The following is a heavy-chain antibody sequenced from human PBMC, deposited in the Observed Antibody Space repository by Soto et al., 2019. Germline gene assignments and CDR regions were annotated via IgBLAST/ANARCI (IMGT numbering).Heavy chain of an antibody. D-gene: IGHD2-8*02. CDR2: IYYSGST. Sequence: PSETLSLTCTVSGGSISSGGYYWSWIRQHPGKGLEWIGYIYYSGSTYYNPSLKSRVTMSLDTSKNQFSLKLTSVTAVDTAVYYCARNMDAWSSLPFDIWGQGTMVTVS. V-gene: IGHV4-31*03. J-gene: IGHJ3*02. CDR1: GGSISSGGYY. CDR3: ARNMDAWSSLPFDI.